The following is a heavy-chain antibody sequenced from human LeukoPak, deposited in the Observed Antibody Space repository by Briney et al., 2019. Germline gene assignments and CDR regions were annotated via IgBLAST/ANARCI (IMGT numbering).Heavy chain of an antibody. Sequence: PVGSLRLSCAASGFTFDDYAMHWVRQAPGKGLEWVSGISWNSGSIGYADSVKGRFAISRDNAKNSLYLQMNSLRAEDMALYYCAKGGGSTNYYYMDVWGKGTTVTVSS. J-gene: IGHJ6*03. CDR1: GFTFDDYA. D-gene: IGHD1-26*01. V-gene: IGHV3-9*03. CDR3: AKGGGSTNYYYMDV. CDR2: ISWNSGSI.